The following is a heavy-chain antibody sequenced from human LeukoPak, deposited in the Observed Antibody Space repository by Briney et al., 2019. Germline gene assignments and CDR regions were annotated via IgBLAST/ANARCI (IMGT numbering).Heavy chain of an antibody. V-gene: IGHV3-74*01. CDR2: IGDDGSTT. D-gene: IGHD3-10*01. Sequence: PGGSLRLSCAASGFTFSRYWMHWVRQAREKGLVWVSRIGDDGSTTAYADSVKGRFTISRDNAKNTLYLQMSSLRAEDTAVYYCARASRGNWFDPWGQGTLVTVSS. J-gene: IGHJ5*02. CDR1: GFTFSRYW. CDR3: ARASRGNWFDP.